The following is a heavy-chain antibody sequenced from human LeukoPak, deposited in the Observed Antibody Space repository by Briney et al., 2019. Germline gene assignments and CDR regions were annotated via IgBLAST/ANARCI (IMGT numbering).Heavy chain of an antibody. V-gene: IGHV4-4*07. CDR3: XXXXXXXXXXXXXXXXXXXXDV. J-gene: IGHJ6*01. CDR2: ITTSGFT. Sequence: PSETLSLTCTVSGGSINAYYWGWIRQSAGRGLEFIGRITTSGFTSYNPSLESRVTISVDKSNNQLSLKVTFVTAADTALYFCXXXXXXXXXXXXXXXXXXXXDVWXXXXXVTVSS. CDR1: GGSINAYY.